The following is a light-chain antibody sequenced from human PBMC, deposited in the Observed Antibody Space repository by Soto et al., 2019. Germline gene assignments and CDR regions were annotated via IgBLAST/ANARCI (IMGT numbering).Light chain of an antibody. V-gene: IGKV1-27*01. J-gene: IGKJ4*01. Sequence: DIQMTQSPSSLSASVGSRVNITCRATQSIGNFVAWYQQQPGKVPRVLIYAASTLHSGVPPRFSGAQSGPDFSLTISSLQPDDVATYYGQYYNTAPLTFGGGTRVEI. CDR2: AAS. CDR1: QSIGNF. CDR3: QYYNTAPLT.